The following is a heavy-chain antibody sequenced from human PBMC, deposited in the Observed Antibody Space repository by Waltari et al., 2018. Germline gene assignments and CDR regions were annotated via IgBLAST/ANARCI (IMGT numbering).Heavy chain of an antibody. D-gene: IGHD6-19*01. V-gene: IGHV3-21*01. CDR1: GFTFSSYS. J-gene: IGHJ4*02. Sequence: EVQLVESGGGLVKPGGSLRLSCAASGFTFSSYSMNWVRQAPGKGLEWVSSISSSSSYIYYADSVKGRFTISRDNAKNSLYLQMNSLRAEDTAVYYCARDHSSGWDPRDYWGQGTLVTVSS. CDR2: ISSSSSYI. CDR3: ARDHSSGWDPRDY.